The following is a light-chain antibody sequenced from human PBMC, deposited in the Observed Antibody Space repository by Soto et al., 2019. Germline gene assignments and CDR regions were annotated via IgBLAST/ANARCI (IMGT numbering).Light chain of an antibody. CDR1: NIGSKN. CDR3: QVWDSSTVV. V-gene: IGLV3-9*01. CDR2: RDS. Sequence: SYELTQPLSVSVALGQTARITCGGNNIGSKNVRWYQQKPGQAPVLVIYRDSNRPSGIPERFSGSNSWNTATLTISRAQAGDEADYYCQVWDSSTVVFGGGTKVTVL. J-gene: IGLJ2*01.